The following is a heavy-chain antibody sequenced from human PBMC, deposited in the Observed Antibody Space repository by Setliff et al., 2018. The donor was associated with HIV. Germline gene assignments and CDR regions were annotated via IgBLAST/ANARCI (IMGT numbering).Heavy chain of an antibody. D-gene: IGHD3-22*01. CDR1: GGSISGHY. Sequence: PSETLSLTCSVSGGSISGHYWGWVRQPPGKGLEWIGYMFSSGSAQYNPSLQSRVSMSADTSKNQFSLRLTSVTVADTAVYFCVRVFYDATDYYAPLFDYWGQGTLVTVSS. J-gene: IGHJ4*02. CDR2: MFSSGSA. CDR3: VRVFYDATDYYAPLFDY. V-gene: IGHV4-59*11.